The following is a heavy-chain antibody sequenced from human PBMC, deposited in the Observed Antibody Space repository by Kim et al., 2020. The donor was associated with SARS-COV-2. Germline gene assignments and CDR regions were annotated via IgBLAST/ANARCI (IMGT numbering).Heavy chain of an antibody. CDR1: GGSISSYY. Sequence: SETLSLTCTVSGGSISSYYWSWIRQPPGKGLEWIGYIYYSGSTNYNPSLKSRVTISVDTSKNQFSLKLSSVTAADTAVYYCAREIAVAGGAPFDYWGQGTLVTVSS. V-gene: IGHV4-59*13. D-gene: IGHD6-19*01. CDR2: IYYSGST. CDR3: AREIAVAGGAPFDY. J-gene: IGHJ4*02.